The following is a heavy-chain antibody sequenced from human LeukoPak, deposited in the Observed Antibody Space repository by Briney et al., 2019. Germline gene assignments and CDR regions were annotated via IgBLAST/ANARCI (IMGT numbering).Heavy chain of an antibody. CDR1: GFTFDDKA. D-gene: IGHD3-22*01. CDR3: ARDYTADSNGYFDY. V-gene: IGHV3-43D*04. CDR2: ISWDGDNT. Sequence: TGGSLRLSCAASGFTFDDKAMVWVRHGAGKGLEWVALISWDGDNTYYSDSVKGRFTISRDNSKDSVYLQMNSLRVDDTALYFCARDYTADSNGYFDYWGQGTLVTVSS. J-gene: IGHJ4*02.